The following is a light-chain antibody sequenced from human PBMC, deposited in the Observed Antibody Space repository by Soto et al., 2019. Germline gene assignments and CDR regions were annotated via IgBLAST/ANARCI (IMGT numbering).Light chain of an antibody. J-gene: IGKJ1*01. CDR3: QHYNSYSEA. CDR2: KAS. CDR1: QTISSW. Sequence: DLQMTQSPSTLSGSVGDRVTITCRASQTISSWLAWYQQKPGKAPKLLIYKASTLKSGVPSRFSGSGSGTEFTLTISSLQPDAFATYCCQHYNSYSEAFGQGTKVELK. V-gene: IGKV1-5*03.